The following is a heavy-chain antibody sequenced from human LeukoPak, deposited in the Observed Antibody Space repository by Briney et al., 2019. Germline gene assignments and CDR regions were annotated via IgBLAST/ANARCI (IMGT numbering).Heavy chain of an antibody. J-gene: IGHJ4*02. Sequence: GGSLRLSCAASGFTFSSYGMYWVRQAPGKGLEWVAFTRYDGSNKYYADSVKGRFTISRDNSKNTLYLKMNSLRAEDTAVYYCARDSLGGFLAADLQDWGQGTLVTVSS. D-gene: IGHD2/OR15-2a*01. CDR1: GFTFSSYG. V-gene: IGHV3-30*02. CDR3: ARDSLGGFLAADLQD. CDR2: TRYDGSNK.